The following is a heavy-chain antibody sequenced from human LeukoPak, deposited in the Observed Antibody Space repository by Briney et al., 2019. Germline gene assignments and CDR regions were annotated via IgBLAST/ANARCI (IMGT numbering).Heavy chain of an antibody. CDR3: ARIRVVVPAAITYYYYGMDV. J-gene: IGHJ6*02. CDR2: INHSGST. Sequence: KPSETLSLTCAVYGGSFSGYYWSWIRQPPGKGLEWIGEINHSGSTNYNPSLKSRVTISVDTSKNQFSLKLSSVTAADTAVYYCARIRVVVPAAITYYYYGMDVWGQGTTVTVSS. D-gene: IGHD2-2*02. V-gene: IGHV4-34*01. CDR1: GGSFSGYY.